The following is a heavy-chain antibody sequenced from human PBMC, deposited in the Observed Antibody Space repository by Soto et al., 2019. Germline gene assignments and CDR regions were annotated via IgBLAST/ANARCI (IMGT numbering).Heavy chain of an antibody. J-gene: IGHJ4*02. Sequence: PVGSLRLSCAASGFTFSNYAMSWVRQAPGKGLEWVSSISISGDSTYYADSVKGRFTISRDNSKNTLYLQMNSLRAEDTALYYCAKHRGYSNYAFDYWGQGTLVTV. D-gene: IGHD4-4*01. CDR3: AKHRGYSNYAFDY. CDR2: ISISGDST. V-gene: IGHV3-23*01. CDR1: GFTFSNYA.